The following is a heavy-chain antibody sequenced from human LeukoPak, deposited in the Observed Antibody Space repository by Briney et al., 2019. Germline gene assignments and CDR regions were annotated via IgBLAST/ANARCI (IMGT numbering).Heavy chain of an antibody. J-gene: IGHJ1*01. CDR2: ISYDGSNK. V-gene: IGHV3-30*04. Sequence: GGSLRLSCAASGFTFSSYAMHWVRQAPGKELEWVAVISYDGSNKYYADSVKGRFTISRDNSKNTLYLQMNSLRAEDTAVYYCARGPASLAEYSQHWGQGTLVTVSS. CDR1: GFTFSSYA. CDR3: ARGPASLAEYSQH.